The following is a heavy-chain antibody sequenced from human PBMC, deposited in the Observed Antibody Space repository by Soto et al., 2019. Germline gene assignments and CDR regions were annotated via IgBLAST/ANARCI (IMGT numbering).Heavy chain of an antibody. V-gene: IGHV3-15*07. Sequence: GGTLRLSCAASGFTFSNAWMNWVRQAPGKGLQWVGRIKSKTDGGTTDYAAPVKGRFTISRDDSKNTLYLQMNSLKTEGTAVYYCTTVYYYYDSSGYSXWGQETLVTVSS. CDR3: TTVYYYYDSSGYSX. CDR2: IKSKTDGGTT. CDR1: GFTFSNAW. J-gene: IGHJ4*02. D-gene: IGHD3-22*01.